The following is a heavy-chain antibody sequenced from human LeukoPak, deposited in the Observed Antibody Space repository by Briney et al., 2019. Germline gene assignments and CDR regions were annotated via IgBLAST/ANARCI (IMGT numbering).Heavy chain of an antibody. J-gene: IGHJ6*02. D-gene: IGHD6-19*01. V-gene: IGHV3-74*01. CDR2: INSDGSSP. CDR1: GFTFSTYW. CDR3: ARWGSSGWYPMDV. Sequence: PARSLRLSCAASGFTFSTYWMHWVRQAPGKGLVWVSCINSDGSSPSYADSVKGRFTISRDNAKNTVYLQMNSLRAEDTAVYYCARWGSSGWYPMDVWGQGTTVTVSS.